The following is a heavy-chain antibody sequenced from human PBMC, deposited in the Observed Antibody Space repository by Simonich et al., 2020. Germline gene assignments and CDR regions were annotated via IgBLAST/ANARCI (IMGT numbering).Heavy chain of an antibody. V-gene: IGHV1-2*02. CDR2: INPNSGGT. CDR3: ASSKLATIDY. J-gene: IGHJ4*02. Sequence: QVQLVQSGAEVKKPGASVKVSCKASGYTFTGYYMHWVRQAPGQGLGWKGRINPNSGGTNDAQKFQGRVTMTRDTSISTADMELSRLRSDDTAVYYCASSKLATIDYWGQGTLVTVSS. D-gene: IGHD5-12*01. CDR1: GYTFTGYY.